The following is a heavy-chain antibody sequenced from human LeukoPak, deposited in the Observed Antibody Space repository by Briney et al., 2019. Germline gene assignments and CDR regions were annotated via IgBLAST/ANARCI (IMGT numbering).Heavy chain of an antibody. D-gene: IGHD6-6*01. CDR1: GFTFSDYY. CDR2: ISYDGSNK. J-gene: IGHJ4*02. V-gene: IGHV3-30-3*01. CDR3: ARDGLEQLPPGYYFDY. Sequence: GGSLRLSCVASGFTFSDYYMSWVRQAPGKGLEWVAVISYDGSNKYYADSVKGRFTISRDNSKNTLYLQMNSLRAEDTAVYYCARDGLEQLPPGYYFDYWGQGTLVTVSS.